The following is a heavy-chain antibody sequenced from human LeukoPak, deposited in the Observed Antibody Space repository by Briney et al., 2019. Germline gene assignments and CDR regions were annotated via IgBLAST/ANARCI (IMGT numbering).Heavy chain of an antibody. D-gene: IGHD3-3*01. Sequence: KPSETLSLTCTVSGGSIGSYYWSWIRQPAGKGLEWIGRIYTNGSTNYNPSLKSRVTMSVDTSKNQFSLKLSSVTAADTAVYYCARLRFHYYYYMDVWGKGTTVTVSS. J-gene: IGHJ6*03. CDR1: GGSIGSYY. CDR3: ARLRFHYYYYMDV. CDR2: IYTNGST. V-gene: IGHV4-4*07.